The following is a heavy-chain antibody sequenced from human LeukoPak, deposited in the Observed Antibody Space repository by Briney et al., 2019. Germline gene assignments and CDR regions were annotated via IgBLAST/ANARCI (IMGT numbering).Heavy chain of an antibody. CDR1: GGSISSGSYY. CDR3: AGSDNCSGSGSSDY. CDR2: IYTSGST. Sequence: SQTLSLTRTVSGGSISSGSYYCSWIRQPAGKGLEWIGRIYTSGSTNYNPSLKSPATISVDTSKNQSSLKLRSPPAADTAVYYCAGSDNCSGSGSSDYWGQGTLVTVSS. V-gene: IGHV4-61*02. D-gene: IGHD3-10*01. J-gene: IGHJ4*02.